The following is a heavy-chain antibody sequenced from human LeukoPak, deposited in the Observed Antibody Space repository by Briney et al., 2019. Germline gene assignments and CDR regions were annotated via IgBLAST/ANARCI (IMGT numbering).Heavy chain of an antibody. CDR1: GYTFTGYY. V-gene: IGHV1-2*02. CDR2: INPNSGDT. D-gene: IGHD3-16*01. J-gene: IGHJ4*02. Sequence: ASVKVSCKASGYTFTGYYMHWVRQAPGQGLEWMGWINPNSGDTKYAQKFQGRVTMTRDTSISTAYMELSRLTSDDTAVYYCATQRGSYLWGTDFDYWGQGTLVTVCS. CDR3: ATQRGSYLWGTDFDY.